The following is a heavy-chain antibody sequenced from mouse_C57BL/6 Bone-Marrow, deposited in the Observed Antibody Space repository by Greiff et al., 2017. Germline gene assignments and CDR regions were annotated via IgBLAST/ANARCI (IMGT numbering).Heavy chain of an antibody. J-gene: IGHJ4*01. CDR3: ARWDYSPLYAMDY. V-gene: IGHV3-8*01. CDR1: GYSITSDY. CDR2: LSYSGST. D-gene: IGHD2-12*01. Sequence: EVKLVESGPGLAKPSQTLSLTCSVTGYSITSDYWNWIRKFPGNKLEYMGYLSYSGSTYYNPSLKSRISITRDTSKNQYYLQLNSVTTEDTATYYCARWDYSPLYAMDYWGQGTSVTVSS.